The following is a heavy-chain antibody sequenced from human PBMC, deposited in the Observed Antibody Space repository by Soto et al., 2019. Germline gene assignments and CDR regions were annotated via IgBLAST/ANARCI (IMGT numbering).Heavy chain of an antibody. D-gene: IGHD2-2*01. J-gene: IGHJ4*02. CDR3: AKRCSSTSCLSDY. CDR1: GFTFSSYA. V-gene: IGHV3-23*01. Sequence: EVQLLESGGGLVQPGGSLRLSCAASGFTFSSYAMRWVRQAPGKGLEWVSTISGSGGSTYYAVSVKGRFTISRDNSKNTLYLQMNSLRAEDTAVYYCAKRCSSTSCLSDYWGQGTLVTVSS. CDR2: ISGSGGST.